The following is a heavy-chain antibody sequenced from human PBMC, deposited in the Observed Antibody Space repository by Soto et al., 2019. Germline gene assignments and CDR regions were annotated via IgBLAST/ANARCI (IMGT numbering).Heavy chain of an antibody. CDR1: GFTFSSYW. V-gene: IGHV3-74*03. D-gene: IGHD1-26*01. CDR3: VRDDVGVGIDY. Sequence: GSLRLSCAASGFTFSSYWMHWVRQVPGKGLVWVSHIDSDGNSKTYADSVKGRFTISRDNAKNTVYLQMNSLRAEDTAVYYCVRDDVGVGIDYWGLGTLVTVSS. J-gene: IGHJ4*02. CDR2: IDSDGNSK.